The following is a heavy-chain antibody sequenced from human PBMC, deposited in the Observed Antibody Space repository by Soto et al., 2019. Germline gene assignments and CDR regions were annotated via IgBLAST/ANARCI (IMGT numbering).Heavy chain of an antibody. CDR3: AKGKTSGWYYFDS. CDR2: ISASGRDT. CDR1: GFTFSNYA. V-gene: IGHV3-23*01. D-gene: IGHD6-19*01. J-gene: IGHJ4*02. Sequence: GGSLRLSCAASGFTFSNYAMSWVRQAPGKGLEWVSGISASGRDTYYADSVKDRFTISRDSSKNTLYLQMNSLRAEDTAIYYCAKGKTSGWYYFDSWGQGTRVTVSS.